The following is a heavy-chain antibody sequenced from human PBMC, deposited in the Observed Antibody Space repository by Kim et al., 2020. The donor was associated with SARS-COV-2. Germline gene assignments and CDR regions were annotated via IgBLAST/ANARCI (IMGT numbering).Heavy chain of an antibody. D-gene: IGHD3-22*01. J-gene: IGHJ6*02. V-gene: IGHV3-7*03. CDR3: ARDKYYYDGKSYYSSRGLDV. CDR2: IKEDGSEK. CDR1: GFAFSSYW. Sequence: GGSLRLSCAASGFAFSSYWMSWVRQAPGKGLEWVANIKEDGSEKYYVDSMKGRFTMSRDNAKSSVYLQMNSLRAEDTAVYYCARDKYYYDGKSYYSSRGLDVWGQGTTVTVSS.